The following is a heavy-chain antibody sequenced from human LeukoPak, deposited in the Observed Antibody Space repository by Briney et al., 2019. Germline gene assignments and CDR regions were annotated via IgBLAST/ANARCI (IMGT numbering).Heavy chain of an antibody. CDR3: ARVAFLVGGYNYGYGAFDI. D-gene: IGHD5-18*01. J-gene: IGHJ3*02. Sequence: PSETLSLTCTVSGGSIGSFHWSWIRQPPGKGLECIGYVHNSGSTNYNPSLMSRVTISVDTSKNQFSLKLSSVTAADTAVYYCARVAFLVGGYNYGYGAFDIWGQGTMVTVSS. CDR2: VHNSGST. V-gene: IGHV4-59*01. CDR1: GGSIGSFH.